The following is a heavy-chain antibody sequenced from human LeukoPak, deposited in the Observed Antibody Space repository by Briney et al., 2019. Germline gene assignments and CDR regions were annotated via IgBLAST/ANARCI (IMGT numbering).Heavy chain of an antibody. J-gene: IGHJ4*02. CDR2: ISSNSNYI. D-gene: IGHD3-10*01. V-gene: IGHV3-21*06. Sequence: GGALRLSCAASGFTFSAYSMNWVRQAPGKGLEWVSPISSNSNYIYYADSVKGRFAISRDNARDSVSLQMDSLRAEDTAVYFCTRDLSARFPGGFDYWGQGSLVTVSS. CDR3: TRDLSARFPGGFDY. CDR1: GFTFSAYS.